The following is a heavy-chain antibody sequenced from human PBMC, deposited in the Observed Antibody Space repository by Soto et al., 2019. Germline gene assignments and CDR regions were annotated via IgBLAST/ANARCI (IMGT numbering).Heavy chain of an antibody. CDR1: GYSISSGYY. CDR2: IYQSGST. J-gene: IGHJ4*02. Sequence: PSETLSLTCAVSGYSISSGYYWGWIRQPPGKGLEWIGSIYQSGSTYYNPSLKNRVTISVDTSKNQFSLKLSSLTAADTAVYYCARDRRAYFDYWGQGTLVTVSS. CDR3: ARDRRAYFDY. V-gene: IGHV4-38-2*02.